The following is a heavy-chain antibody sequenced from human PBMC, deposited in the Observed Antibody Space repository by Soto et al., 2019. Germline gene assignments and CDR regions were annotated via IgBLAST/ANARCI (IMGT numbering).Heavy chain of an antibody. Sequence: GESLKISCKGSGYSFTSYWIGWVRQMPGKGLEWMGIIYPGDSDTRYSPSFQGQVTISADKSISTAYLQWSSLKASDTAMYYCARRAKTGYYYDSSGYYPGRAFDIWGQGTMVTVSS. J-gene: IGHJ3*02. D-gene: IGHD3-22*01. CDR2: IYPGDSDT. V-gene: IGHV5-51*01. CDR3: ARRAKTGYYYDSSGYYPGRAFDI. CDR1: GYSFTSYW.